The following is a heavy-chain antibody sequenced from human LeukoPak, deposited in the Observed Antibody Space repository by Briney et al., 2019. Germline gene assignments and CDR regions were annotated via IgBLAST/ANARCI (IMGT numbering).Heavy chain of an antibody. CDR3: ARAPITMVRGVTRVFDY. CDR1: GYTFTGYY. CDR2: INPNSGGT. D-gene: IGHD3-10*01. Sequence: ASVKVSCKASGYTFTGYYTHWVRQAPGQGLEWMGRINPNSGGTNYAQKFQGRVTMTRDTSISTAYMELSRLRSDDTAVYYCARAPITMVRGVTRVFDYWGQGTLVTVSS. J-gene: IGHJ4*02. V-gene: IGHV1-2*06.